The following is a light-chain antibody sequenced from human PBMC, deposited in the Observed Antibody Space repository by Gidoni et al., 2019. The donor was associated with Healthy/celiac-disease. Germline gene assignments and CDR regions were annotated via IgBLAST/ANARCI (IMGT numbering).Light chain of an antibody. J-gene: IGKJ1*01. CDR1: QSVSSY. Sequence: EIVLTHSPATLSLSPGERATLSCRASQSVSSYLAWYQQKPGQAPMLLIYAASNRATGIPARFSGSGSGTDFTLTISSLEPEDFAVYYCQQRSNWPWTFGQGTKVEIK. V-gene: IGKV3-11*01. CDR3: QQRSNWPWT. CDR2: AAS.